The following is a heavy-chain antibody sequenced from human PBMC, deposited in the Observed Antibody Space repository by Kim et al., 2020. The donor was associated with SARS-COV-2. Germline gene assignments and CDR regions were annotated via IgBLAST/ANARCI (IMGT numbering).Heavy chain of an antibody. CDR3: ARDPRXXXNFYGMDV. V-gene: IGHV3-21*01. J-gene: IGHJ6*02. CDR1: GLTFSSYS. CDR2: ISSSSYYI. Sequence: GGSLRLSCAASGLTFSSYSMNWVRQAPGKGLEWVSSISSSSYYIYYADSVRGRFTTSXXNARNSLXXXMDSLRAEDTAVYYCARDPRXXXNFYGMDVWGQXXXVTVSS.